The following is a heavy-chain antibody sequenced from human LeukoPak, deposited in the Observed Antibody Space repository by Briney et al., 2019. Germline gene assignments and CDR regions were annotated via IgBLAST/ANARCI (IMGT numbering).Heavy chain of an antibody. D-gene: IGHD1-14*01. J-gene: IGHJ2*01. CDR3: ARDTGRWYLDL. Sequence: GGSLRLSCSASGFTVSSNYMSWVRQAPGKGLEWVSAIYSGGSTYYADSVRGRFAISRDNSKNTLYLQMNSLRAEDTAVYYCARDTGRWYLDLWGRGTLVTVSS. V-gene: IGHV3-53*01. CDR1: GFTVSSNY. CDR2: IYSGGST.